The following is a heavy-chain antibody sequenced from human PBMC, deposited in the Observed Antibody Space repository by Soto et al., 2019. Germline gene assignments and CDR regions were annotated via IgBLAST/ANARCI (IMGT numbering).Heavy chain of an antibody. V-gene: IGHV3-33*01. CDR3: ARGGGLVVVNALDY. D-gene: IGHD3-22*01. Sequence: QVQLVESGGGVVQPGRSLRLSCAASGFTFSSYGMHWVRQAPGKGLEWVAVIWYDGSNKYYADSVKGRCTISRDNSKNTLYLQMNSLRAEDTAVYYCARGGGLVVVNALDYWGQGTLVTVSS. CDR2: IWYDGSNK. CDR1: GFTFSSYG. J-gene: IGHJ4*02.